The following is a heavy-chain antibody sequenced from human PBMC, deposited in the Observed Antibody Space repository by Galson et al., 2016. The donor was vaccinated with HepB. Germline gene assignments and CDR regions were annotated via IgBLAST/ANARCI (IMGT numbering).Heavy chain of an antibody. CDR2: ISFAGSDE. D-gene: IGHD3-10*01. CDR3: ARGPGSYYRGREYYYGMDV. J-gene: IGHJ6*02. Sequence: SLRLSCAASGFSFRSYAMHWVRQVPGTGLEWVAVISFAGSDEYYADSMKGRFTISRDNSKNTLYLQMNSLRVEDTAVYYCARGPGSYYRGREYYYGMDVWGQGTTVTVSS. V-gene: IGHV3-30*04. CDR1: GFSFRSYA.